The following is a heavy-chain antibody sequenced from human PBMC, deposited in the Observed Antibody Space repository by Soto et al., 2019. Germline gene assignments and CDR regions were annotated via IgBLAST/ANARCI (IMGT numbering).Heavy chain of an antibody. Sequence: SETLSLTCNVSGGSISSYYWSWIRQPPGKGLEWIGYVFYSGSINYNPSLKSRVTISVDTSKNQFSLKLSSVTAADTAVYYCARESPGAVVGYYYYRMDVWGQGTTVTVS. D-gene: IGHD2-15*01. CDR3: ARESPGAVVGYYYYRMDV. CDR1: GGSISSYY. CDR2: VFYSGSI. J-gene: IGHJ6*02. V-gene: IGHV4-59*01.